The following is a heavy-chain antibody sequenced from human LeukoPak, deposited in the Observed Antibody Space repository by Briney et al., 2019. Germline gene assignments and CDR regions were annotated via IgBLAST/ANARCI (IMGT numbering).Heavy chain of an antibody. CDR1: GFTLSSYA. CDR2: ISYDGSNK. V-gene: IGHV3-30-3*01. D-gene: IGHD5-18*01. CDR3: ARGSRYRYCYLDY. J-gene: IGHJ4*02. Sequence: GGSLRLSCAASGFTLSSYAMHWVREARGKGLEGVAVISYDGSNKYYADSAKGRFTTSRDTSKNTLYLQMNSLRADDTAVYYCARGSRYRYCYLDYWGPGTLVTVSS.